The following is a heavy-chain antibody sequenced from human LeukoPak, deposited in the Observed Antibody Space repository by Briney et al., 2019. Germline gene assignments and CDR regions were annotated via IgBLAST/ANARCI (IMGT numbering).Heavy chain of an antibody. V-gene: IGHV1-2*04. CDR2: INPNSGGT. D-gene: IGHD2-15*01. Sequence: ASVKVSCKASGYTFTNFGISWVRQAPGQGLEWMGWINPNSGGTNYAQKFQGWVTMTRDTSISTAYMELSRLRSDDTAVYYCARDLRPRRGGSCLDVWGQGTTVTVSS. CDR1: GYTFTNFG. CDR3: ARDLRPRRGGSCLDV. J-gene: IGHJ6*02.